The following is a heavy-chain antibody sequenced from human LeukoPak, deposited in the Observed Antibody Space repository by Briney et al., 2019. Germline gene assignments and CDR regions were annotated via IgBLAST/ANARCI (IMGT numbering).Heavy chain of an antibody. CDR2: IYYSGST. V-gene: IGHV4-39*07. D-gene: IGHD6-13*01. CDR3: ARVVYSSSWYYYYYYMDV. Sequence: PSETLSLTCTVSGGSISSSSYYWGWIRQPPGKGLEWIGSIYYSGSTYYNPSLKSRVTISVDTSKNQFSLKLSSVTGADTAVYYCARVVYSSSWYYYYYYMDVWGKGTTVTVSS. CDR1: GGSISSSSYY. J-gene: IGHJ6*03.